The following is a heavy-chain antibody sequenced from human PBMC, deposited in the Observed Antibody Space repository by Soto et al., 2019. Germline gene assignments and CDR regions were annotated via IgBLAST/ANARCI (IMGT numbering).Heavy chain of an antibody. CDR1: GYTFTSYG. Sequence: QVQLVQSGAEVKKPGASVKVSCKASGYTFTSYGISWVRQAPGQGLEWMGWITAYNGNTNYAQKLQGRVTMTTDRSTSTAYMELGSMRSDDTAVYYCARDRGWVFSIGQIENWGQGTLVTVSS. D-gene: IGHD3-9*01. J-gene: IGHJ4*02. CDR2: ITAYNGNT. CDR3: ARDRGWVFSIGQIEN. V-gene: IGHV1-18*01.